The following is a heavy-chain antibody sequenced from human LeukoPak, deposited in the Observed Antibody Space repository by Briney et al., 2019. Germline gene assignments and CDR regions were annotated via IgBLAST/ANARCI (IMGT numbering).Heavy chain of an antibody. D-gene: IGHD3-10*01. CDR1: GGSISTTTHY. J-gene: IGHJ5*02. CDR2: IYYSGST. Sequence: SETLSLTCTVSGGSISTTTHYWGWIRQPPGKGLEWIGSIYYSGSTYHNPSLKSRVTISVDTSKNQFSLKLISVTAADTAVYYCAALISGGPSHWFDPWGQGTLVTVSS. V-gene: IGHV4-39*07. CDR3: AALISGGPSHWFDP.